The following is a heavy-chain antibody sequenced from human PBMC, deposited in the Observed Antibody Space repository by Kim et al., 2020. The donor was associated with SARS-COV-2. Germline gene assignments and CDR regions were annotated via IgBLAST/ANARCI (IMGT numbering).Heavy chain of an antibody. CDR3: ARHYYDSSGYPFDY. J-gene: IGHJ4*02. V-gene: IGHV5-51*01. Sequence: TPAFQGQVTISADKSISTAYLQWSSLKAADTAMYYCARHYYDSSGYPFDYWGQGTLVTVSS. D-gene: IGHD3-22*01.